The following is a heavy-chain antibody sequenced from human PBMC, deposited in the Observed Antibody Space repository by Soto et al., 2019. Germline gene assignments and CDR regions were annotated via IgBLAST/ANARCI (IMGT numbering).Heavy chain of an antibody. CDR3: ARERRGGNSGYYLDY. V-gene: IGHV3-30-3*01. Sequence: QVQLVESGGGVVQPGRSLRLSCAASGFTFSNYAMHWVRQAPGKGLEWVTVISSDGNNNYYADSVKGRFTISRDNSKNTLYLQVISLRAEDTAVYYCARERRGGNSGYYLDYWGQGTLVTVSS. J-gene: IGHJ4*02. D-gene: IGHD2-21*02. CDR1: GFTFSNYA. CDR2: ISSDGNNN.